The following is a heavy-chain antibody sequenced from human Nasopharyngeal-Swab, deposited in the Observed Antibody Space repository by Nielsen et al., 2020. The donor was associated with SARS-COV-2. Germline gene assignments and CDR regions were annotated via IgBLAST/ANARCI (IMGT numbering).Heavy chain of an antibody. Sequence: SETLSLTCAVSGGSISSGGYSWSWIRQPPGKGLEWIGYIYHSGSTYYNPSLKSRVTISVDRSKNQFSLKLSSVTAADTAVYYCAGGILLPFGDGWFDPWGQGTLVTVSS. CDR1: GGSISSGGYS. J-gene: IGHJ5*02. CDR3: AGGILLPFGDGWFDP. V-gene: IGHV4-30-2*01. CDR2: IYHSGST. D-gene: IGHD2-15*01.